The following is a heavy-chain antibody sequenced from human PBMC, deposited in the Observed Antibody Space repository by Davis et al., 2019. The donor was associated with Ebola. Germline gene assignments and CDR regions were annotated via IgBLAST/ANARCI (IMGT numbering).Heavy chain of an antibody. CDR1: GFSLSNATMG. CDR3: AHRSSGSYNLDY. V-gene: IGHV2-26*01. J-gene: IGHJ4*02. D-gene: IGHD1-26*01. Sequence: SGPTLVKPTETLTLTCTVSGFSLSNATMGVSWIRQPPGKALEWLAHIFSTDEKSYSTSLKSRLTISKDTSKSQVVLTMTNMDPVDTATYYCAHRSSGSYNLDYWGQGTLVTVSS. CDR2: IFSTDEK.